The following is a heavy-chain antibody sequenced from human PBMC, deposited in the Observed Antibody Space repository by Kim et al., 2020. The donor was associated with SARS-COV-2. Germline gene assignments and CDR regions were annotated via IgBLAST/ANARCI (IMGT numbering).Heavy chain of an antibody. Sequence: GGSLRLSCAASGFTFDDYAMHWVRQAPGKGLEWVSGISWNSGSIGYADSVKGRFTISRDNAKNSLYLQMNSLRAEDTALYYCAKDSDRVRGSYAFYIWGPKRIVTVSS. CDR1: GFTFDDYA. CDR2: ISWNSGSI. J-gene: IGHJ3*02. CDR3: AKDSDRVRGSYAFYI. D-gene: IGHD3-10*01. V-gene: IGHV3-9*01.